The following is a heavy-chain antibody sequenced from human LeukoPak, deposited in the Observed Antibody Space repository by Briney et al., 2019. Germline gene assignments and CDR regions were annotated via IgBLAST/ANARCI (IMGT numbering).Heavy chain of an antibody. CDR2: IIPILGIA. J-gene: IGHJ4*02. Sequence: ASVKVSCKASGGTFSSYTISWVRQAPGRGLELMGRIIPILGIANYAQKFQGRVTITADKSTSTAYMELSSLRSEDTAVYYCARDVEVAGLRGFDYWGQGTLVTVSS. V-gene: IGHV1-69*04. D-gene: IGHD6-19*01. CDR1: GGTFSSYT. CDR3: ARDVEVAGLRGFDY.